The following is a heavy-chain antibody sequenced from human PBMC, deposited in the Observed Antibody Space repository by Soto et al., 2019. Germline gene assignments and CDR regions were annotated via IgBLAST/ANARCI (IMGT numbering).Heavy chain of an antibody. J-gene: IGHJ1*01. CDR2: ISGTGRVT. D-gene: IGHD3-9*01. CDR3: AKYVHYDIVTGIEYFDH. CDR1: GFTFSSYA. V-gene: IGHV3-23*01. Sequence: EVQLLESGGGLVQPGESLKISCAVSGFTFSSYAMSWVRQAPGKGLEWVSGISGTGRVTNYAESVKGRFTISRDNPKTTLSLEMKSLRAEDTAVYYCAKYVHYDIVTGIEYFDHWGQGTLVTVSS.